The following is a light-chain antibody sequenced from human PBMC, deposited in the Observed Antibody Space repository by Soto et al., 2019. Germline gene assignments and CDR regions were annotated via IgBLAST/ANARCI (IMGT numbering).Light chain of an antibody. CDR3: QQYGSSPSP. Sequence: EIVLTQSPGTLSLSPGERATLSCRASQTITLNYLAWYQQKPGQAPRLLIYGVSTRATGIPDKFSGSGSGTNFPLTTTRLELKVFAVYNCQQYGSSPSPSGDGRKVAIK. J-gene: IGKJ3*01. V-gene: IGKV3-20*01. CDR2: GVS. CDR1: QTITLNY.